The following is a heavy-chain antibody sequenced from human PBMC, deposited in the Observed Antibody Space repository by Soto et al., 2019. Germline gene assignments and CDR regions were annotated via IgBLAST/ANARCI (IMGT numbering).Heavy chain of an antibody. J-gene: IGHJ4*02. V-gene: IGHV3-72*01. CDR1: GFTFSDHY. Sequence: EVQLVESGGGLVQPGGSLRLSCAASGFTFSDHYMDWVRQAPGKGLEWVGRSRNKANSYSTEYAASVKGRFTISRDESKNSLYLQIDRLKTEDTAVYYWSRVSGSQNKGLDYWGQGTLVTVSS. CDR3: SRVSGSQNKGLDY. D-gene: IGHD1-26*01. CDR2: SRNKANSYST.